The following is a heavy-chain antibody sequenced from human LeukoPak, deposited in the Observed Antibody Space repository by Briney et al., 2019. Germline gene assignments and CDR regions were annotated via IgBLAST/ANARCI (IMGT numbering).Heavy chain of an antibody. CDR3: ANLRYYYYYMDV. V-gene: IGHV3-23*01. J-gene: IGHJ6*03. CDR2: IRDSGDDT. Sequence: GGSLRLSCAASGFIFSNYAMSWVRQAPGKGLEWVSGIRDSGDDTFYADSVRGRFTISRDNSRNSLYLQMNSLRAEDTAIYYCANLRYYYYYMDVWGTGTTVTVSS. CDR1: GFIFSNYA.